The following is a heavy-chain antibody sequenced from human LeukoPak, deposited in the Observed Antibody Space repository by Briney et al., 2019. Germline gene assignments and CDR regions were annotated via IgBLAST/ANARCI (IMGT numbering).Heavy chain of an antibody. CDR2: ISGSGGTT. Sequence: PGGSLRLSCGASGFTFSSYAMSWVRQAPGKGLEWVSVISGSGGTTYYTDSVKGRFTISRDNSKNTLYLQMNGLRAEDTAVYYCAKDRRAVAPLFDYWGQGILVTVSS. CDR1: GFTFSSYA. CDR3: AKDRRAVAPLFDY. D-gene: IGHD6-13*01. J-gene: IGHJ4*02. V-gene: IGHV3-23*01.